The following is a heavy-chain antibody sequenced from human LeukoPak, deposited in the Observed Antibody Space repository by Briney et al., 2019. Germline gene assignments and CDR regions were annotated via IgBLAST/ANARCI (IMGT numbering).Heavy chain of an antibody. V-gene: IGHV4-59*01. CDR1: GGSISSYY. Sequence: SETLSLTCTVSGGSISSYYWSWIRQPPGKGLEWIGYIYYSGSTNYNPSLKSRVTISVDTSKNQFSLKLSSVTAADTAVYYCARAVAVAGPGGVDYWGQGTLVTVSS. CDR2: IYYSGST. J-gene: IGHJ4*02. CDR3: ARAVAVAGPGGVDY. D-gene: IGHD6-19*01.